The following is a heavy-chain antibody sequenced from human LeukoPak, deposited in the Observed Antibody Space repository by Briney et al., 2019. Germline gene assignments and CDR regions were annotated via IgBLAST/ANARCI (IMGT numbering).Heavy chain of an antibody. D-gene: IGHD5-18*01. CDR2: IYPGDSET. J-gene: IGHJ5*01. CDR3: ARRGGYSYGYSWFDS. V-gene: IGHV5-51*01. CDR1: GYSFTTYW. Sequence: SGESLKISCKGSGYSFTTYWIGWVRQMPGKGLEWMGIIYPGDSETRYNPSFQGQVSISADKSISTAFLQWSSLKASDTAMYYCARRGGYSYGYSWFDSWGQGTLVTVSS.